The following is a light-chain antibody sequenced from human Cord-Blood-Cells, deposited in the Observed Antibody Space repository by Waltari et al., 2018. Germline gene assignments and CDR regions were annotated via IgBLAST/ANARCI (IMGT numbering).Light chain of an antibody. J-gene: IGLJ1*01. CDR1: SSDVGGYNY. Sequence: QSALTQPRSVSGSPGQSVPISCTGTSSDVGGYNYVSWYQQHPGKAPKLMIYDVSKRPSGVPDRFSGSKSGNTASLTISGLQAEDEADYYCCSYAGSYTFFYVFGTGTKVTVL. V-gene: IGLV2-11*01. CDR3: CSYAGSYTFFYV. CDR2: DVS.